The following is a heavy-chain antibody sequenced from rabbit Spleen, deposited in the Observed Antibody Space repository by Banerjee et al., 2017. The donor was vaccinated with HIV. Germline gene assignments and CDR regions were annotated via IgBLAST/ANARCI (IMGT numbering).Heavy chain of an antibody. V-gene: IGHV1S45*01. CDR2: IKTDSSGVT. CDR3: ARGSATMTMVIIGYYLSL. J-gene: IGHJ4*01. D-gene: IGHD2-1*01. CDR1: GFSFSSSYW. Sequence: QEQLEESGGGLVQPEGSLTLTCKASGFSFSSSYWMCWVRQAPGKGLEWIACIKTDSSGVTLYASWAKGRFTISKTSSTTVTLQMTSLTAADTATYFCARGSATMTMVIIGYYLSLWGPGTLVTVS.